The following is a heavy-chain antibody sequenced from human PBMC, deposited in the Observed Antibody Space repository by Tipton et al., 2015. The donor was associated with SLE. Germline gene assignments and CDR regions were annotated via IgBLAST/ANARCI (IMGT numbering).Heavy chain of an antibody. CDR1: GFTVSSNY. Sequence: SLRLSCAASGFTVSSNYMTWVRQAPGKGLEWVSSISSSSSYIYYADSVKGRFTISRDNAKNSLYLQMNSLRAEDTAVYYCARDNYYDFWSGYSQYNWVGPWGQGTLVTVSS. J-gene: IGHJ5*02. CDR3: ARDNYYDFWSGYSQYNWVGP. CDR2: ISSSSSYI. D-gene: IGHD3-3*01. V-gene: IGHV3-21*01.